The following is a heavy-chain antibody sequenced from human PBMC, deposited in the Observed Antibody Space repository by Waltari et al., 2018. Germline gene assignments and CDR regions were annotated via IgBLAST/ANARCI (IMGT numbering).Heavy chain of an antibody. CDR3: AGDKY. V-gene: IGHV3-7*01. J-gene: IGHJ4*02. Sequence: EVQLVESGGGLVQPGGSLRLSCADSGFTFSSNWRTWVRQAPGKGLEEVANINQDGSKKDYVDSVKGRFTISRDNAKNSLYLQMNSLRAEDTAVYYCAGDKYWGQGTLVTVSS. CDR1: GFTFSSNW. CDR2: INQDGSKK.